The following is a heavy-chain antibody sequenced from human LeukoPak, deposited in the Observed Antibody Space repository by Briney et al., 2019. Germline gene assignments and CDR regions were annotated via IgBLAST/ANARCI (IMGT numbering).Heavy chain of an antibody. J-gene: IGHJ4*02. CDR1: GGSISSYY. D-gene: IGHD6-13*01. V-gene: IGHV4-4*07. CDR3: ASQYSSSWYPYY. Sequence: SETLSLTCTVSGGSISSYYWSWIRQPAGKGLEWIGRIYTSGSTNYNPSLKSRVTMSVGTSKNQFSLKLSSVTAADTAVYYCASQYSSSWYPYYWGQGTLVTVSS. CDR2: IYTSGST.